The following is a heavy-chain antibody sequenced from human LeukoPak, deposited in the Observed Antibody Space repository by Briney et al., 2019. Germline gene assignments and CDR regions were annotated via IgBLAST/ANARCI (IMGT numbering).Heavy chain of an antibody. Sequence: SETLSLTCTDSGGSISSHYWSWIRQPPGKGLEWIGYIYYSGSTNYNPSLKSRVTISVDTSKNQFSLKLSSVTAADTAVYYCARSLPAAITWFDPWGQGTLVTVSS. CDR1: GGSISSHY. V-gene: IGHV4-59*11. CDR2: IYYSGST. J-gene: IGHJ5*02. CDR3: ARSLPAAITWFDP. D-gene: IGHD2-2*01.